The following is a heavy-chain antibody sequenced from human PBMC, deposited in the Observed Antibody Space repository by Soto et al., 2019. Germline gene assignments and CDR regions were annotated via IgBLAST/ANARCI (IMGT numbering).Heavy chain of an antibody. D-gene: IGHD3-22*01. V-gene: IGHV4-59*08. Sequence: SETLSLTCTVSGGSISSYYWSWIRQSPGKGLEWIGYIYYSGSTNYNPSLKSRVTISVDTSKNQFSLKLSSVTAADTAVYYCASSTPSYYDSSGYYPFYAFDIWGQGTMVTVSS. J-gene: IGHJ3*02. CDR1: GGSISSYY. CDR2: IYYSGST. CDR3: ASSTPSYYDSSGYYPFYAFDI.